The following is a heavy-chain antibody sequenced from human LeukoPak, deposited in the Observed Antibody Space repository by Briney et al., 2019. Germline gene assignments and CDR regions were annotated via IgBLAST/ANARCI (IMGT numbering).Heavy chain of an antibody. CDR1: GFTFISYS. CDR2: IISRSSTI. D-gene: IGHD3-3*01. J-gene: IGHJ4*02. V-gene: IGHV3-48*01. CDR3: ARGAEGITIYER. Sequence: GGSLRLSCAASGFTFISYSMNWVRQGPGKGLEWVSYIISRSSTIYYADSVKGRFTMSRVKAKNSLYLQMNSLRAEDTAVYYCARGAEGITIYERWGQGTLVTVSS.